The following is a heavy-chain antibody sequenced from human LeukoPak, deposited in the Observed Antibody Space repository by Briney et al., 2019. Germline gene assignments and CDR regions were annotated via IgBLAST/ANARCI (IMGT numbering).Heavy chain of an antibody. Sequence: SETLSLTCTVSGGSISSYYWSWIRQPAGKGPEWIGRIYTSGSTNYNPSLKSRVTMSVDTSKNQFSLKLSSVTAADTAVYYCARDRYDYVPGAYFDYWGQGTLVTVSS. D-gene: IGHD3-16*01. CDR3: ARDRYDYVPGAYFDY. CDR1: GGSISSYY. J-gene: IGHJ4*02. V-gene: IGHV4-4*07. CDR2: IYTSGST.